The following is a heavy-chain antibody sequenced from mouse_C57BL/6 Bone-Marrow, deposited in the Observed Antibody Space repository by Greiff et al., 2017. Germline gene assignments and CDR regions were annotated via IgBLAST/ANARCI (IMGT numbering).Heavy chain of an antibody. CDR3: ARNPFYYGSSLYWYFDV. Sequence: EVQLQQSGPELVKPGASVKISCKASGYTFTDYYMNWVKQSHGKSLEWIGDINPNNGGTSYNQKFKGKATLPVDKSSSTAYMELRSLTSEDSAVYYCARNPFYYGSSLYWYFDVWGTGTTVTVSS. CDR1: GYTFTDYY. J-gene: IGHJ1*03. D-gene: IGHD1-1*01. CDR2: INPNNGGT. V-gene: IGHV1-26*01.